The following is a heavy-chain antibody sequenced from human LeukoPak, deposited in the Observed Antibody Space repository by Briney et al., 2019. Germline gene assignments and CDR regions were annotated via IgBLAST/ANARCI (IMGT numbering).Heavy chain of an antibody. V-gene: IGHV3-7*03. CDR2: IKQDGSGK. D-gene: IGHD3-3*01. CDR3: ARAEWSNWYFDL. CDR1: GFTLSTYW. Sequence: PGGSLRLSCAASGFTLSTYWMNWVRQAPGKGLEWVANIKQDGSGKYYVDSVKGRFTPSRDSAKNSLYLQMNSLRAEDTAVYYCARAEWSNWYFDLWGRGTLVTVSS. J-gene: IGHJ2*01.